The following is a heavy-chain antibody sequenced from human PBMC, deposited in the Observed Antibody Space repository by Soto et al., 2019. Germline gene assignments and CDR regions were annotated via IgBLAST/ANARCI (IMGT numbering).Heavy chain of an antibody. J-gene: IGHJ4*02. CDR1: GYNFTTFW. CDR2: IYPGDSET. CDR3: ARLGFPGAIYFDS. Sequence: GESLKISCKGSGYNFTTFWIGWVRQMPGKGLEWMGIIYPGDSETKYSPDFEGQVTISADRSTNTAYLQWRSLRASDTAMYYCARLGFPGAIYFDSWGLGTLVTVSS. V-gene: IGHV5-51*01.